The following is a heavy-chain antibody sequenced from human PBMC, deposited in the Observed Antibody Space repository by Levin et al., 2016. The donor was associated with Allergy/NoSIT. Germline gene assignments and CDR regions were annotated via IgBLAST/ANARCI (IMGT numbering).Heavy chain of an antibody. J-gene: IGHJ5*02. D-gene: IGHD6-19*01. Sequence: SVKVSCKASGFTFTSSAMQWVRQARGQRLEWIGWIVVGSGNTNYAQKFQERVTITRDMSTSTAYMELSSLRSEDTAVYYCAADRPSSGWRFDPWGQGTLVTVSS. V-gene: IGHV1-58*02. CDR2: IVVGSGNT. CDR3: AADRPSSGWRFDP. CDR1: GFTFTSSA.